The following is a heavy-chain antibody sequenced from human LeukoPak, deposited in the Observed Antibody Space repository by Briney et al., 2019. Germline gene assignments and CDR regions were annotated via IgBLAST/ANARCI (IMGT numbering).Heavy chain of an antibody. V-gene: IGHV1-8*01. CDR2: MSPNSGDT. D-gene: IGHD3-22*01. CDR1: GYTFTSYD. J-gene: IGHJ3*02. CDR3: ATSYYYDSREVEAFDI. Sequence: ASVKVSCKASGYTFTSYDFNWVRQATGQRPEWMGWMSPNSGDTGYAQKFQDRVTMTRNTSISTAYMELSSLRSDDTAVYYCATSYYYDSREVEAFDIWGQGTMVTVSS.